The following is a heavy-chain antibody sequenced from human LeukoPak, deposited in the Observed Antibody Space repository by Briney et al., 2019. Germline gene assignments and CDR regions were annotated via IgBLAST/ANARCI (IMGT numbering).Heavy chain of an antibody. J-gene: IGHJ4*02. V-gene: IGHV1-2*02. D-gene: IGHD3-22*01. CDR2: INPNSGGT. CDR3: ARDLTLYYDSSGYYPGY. CDR1: GYTFSGYY. Sequence: ASVKVSCTASGYTFSGYYMHWVRQAPGQGLEWMGWINPNSGGTNYAQKFQGRVTMTRDTSISTAYMELSRLRSDDTAVYYCARDLTLYYDSSGYYPGYWGQGTLVTVSS.